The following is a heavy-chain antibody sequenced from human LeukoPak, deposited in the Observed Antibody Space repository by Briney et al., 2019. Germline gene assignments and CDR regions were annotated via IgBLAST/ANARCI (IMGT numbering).Heavy chain of an antibody. CDR2: INHSGST. CDR1: GGSFSGYY. CDR3: ARAGNKYDYVWGSYRYSDAFDI. D-gene: IGHD3-16*02. Sequence: SETLSLTCAVYGGSFSGYYWSWIRQPPGKGLEWIGEINHSGSTNYNPSLKSRVTISVDTSKNQFSLKLSSVTAADTAVYYCARAGNKYDYVWGSYRYSDAFDIWGQGTMVTVSS. J-gene: IGHJ3*02. V-gene: IGHV4-34*01.